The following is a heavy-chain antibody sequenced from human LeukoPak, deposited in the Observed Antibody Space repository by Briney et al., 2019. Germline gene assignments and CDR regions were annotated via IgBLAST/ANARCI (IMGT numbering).Heavy chain of an antibody. CDR3: ARRAKTERGHSYGLDY. V-gene: IGHV3-21*01. CDR2: ISFRGTYI. D-gene: IGHD5-18*01. Sequence: PGGSLRLSCAASALTFSAYSLNCVRQAPGKGLECISSISFRGTYIYYAHSVKGRNTISRDNAKNSMYLQMNSLSTEDTAVYYCARRAKTERGHSYGLDYWGQGTLVTVSS. J-gene: IGHJ4*02. CDR1: ALTFSAYS.